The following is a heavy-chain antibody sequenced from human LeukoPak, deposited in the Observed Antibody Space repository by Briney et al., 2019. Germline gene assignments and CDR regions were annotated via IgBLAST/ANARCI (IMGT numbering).Heavy chain of an antibody. CDR3: ARLSGYDSPYFDY. J-gene: IGHJ4*02. Sequence: PGRSLRLSCAASGFTFSSYDMHWVRQATGKGLEWVSAIGTAGDTYYPGSVKGRFTISRENAKNSLYLQMNSLRAGDTAVYYCARLSGYDSPYFDYWGQGTLVTVSA. CDR2: IGTAGDT. D-gene: IGHD5-12*01. CDR1: GFTFSSYD. V-gene: IGHV3-13*01.